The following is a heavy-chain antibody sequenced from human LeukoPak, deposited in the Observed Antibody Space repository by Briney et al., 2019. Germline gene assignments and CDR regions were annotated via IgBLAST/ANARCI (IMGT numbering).Heavy chain of an antibody. CDR2: INHSGST. J-gene: IGHJ4*02. CDR3: AGATYYDILTGYYGPHFDY. V-gene: IGHV4-39*07. D-gene: IGHD3-9*01. CDR1: GGSISSSSYY. Sequence: PSETLSLTCTVSGGSISSSSYYWGWIRQPPGKGLEWIGEINHSGSTNYNPSLKSRVTISVDTSKSQFSLKLSSVTAADTAVYYCAGATYYDILTGYYGPHFDYWGQGTLVTVSS.